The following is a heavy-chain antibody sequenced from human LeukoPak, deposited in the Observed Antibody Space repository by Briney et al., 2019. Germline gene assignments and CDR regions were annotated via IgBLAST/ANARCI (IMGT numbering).Heavy chain of an antibody. V-gene: IGHV4-39*07. Sequence: SETLSLTCTVSGGSISSSSYYWGWIRQPPGKGLEWIGSIYYSGNTNYNPSLKSRVTISIDASKNQFSLNLSSVTAADTAVYYCARDKGGSYRFDYWGQGTLVTVSS. D-gene: IGHD1-26*01. CDR2: IYYSGNT. CDR1: GGSISSSSYY. J-gene: IGHJ4*02. CDR3: ARDKGGSYRFDY.